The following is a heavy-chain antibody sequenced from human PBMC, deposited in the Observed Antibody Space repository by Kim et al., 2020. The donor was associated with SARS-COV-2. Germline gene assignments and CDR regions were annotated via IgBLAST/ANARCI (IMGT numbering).Heavy chain of an antibody. CDR2: IYYSGST. CDR3: ARAVVRGVMNAPKYVDY. D-gene: IGHD3-10*01. V-gene: IGHV4-59*01. Sequence: SETLSLTCTVSGGSISSYYWSWIRQPPGKGLEWIGYIYYSGSTNYNPSLKSRVTISVDTSKNQFSLKLSSVTAADTAVYYCARAVVRGVMNAPKYVDYWGRGTLVTVS. CDR1: GGSISSYY. J-gene: IGHJ4*02.